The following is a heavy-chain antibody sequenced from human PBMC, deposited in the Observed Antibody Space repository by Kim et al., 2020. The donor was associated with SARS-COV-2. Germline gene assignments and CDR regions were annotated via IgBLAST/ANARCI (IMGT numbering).Heavy chain of an antibody. CDR3: ARDGGYCSSTTCYSWFDP. V-gene: IGHV4-61*02. CDR1: GGSISSGSYY. J-gene: IGHJ5*02. Sequence: SETLSLTCTVSGGSISSGSYYWSWIRQPAGKGLEWIGRIYPSGSTNYNPSLKSRVTILLDTSKNQFSLKLSSVTAADTAVYYCARDGGYCSSTTCYSWFDPWGQGTLVTVYS. CDR2: IYPSGST. D-gene: IGHD2-2*02.